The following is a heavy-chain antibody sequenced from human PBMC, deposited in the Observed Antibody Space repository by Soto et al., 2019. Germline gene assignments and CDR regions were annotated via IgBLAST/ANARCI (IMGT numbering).Heavy chain of an antibody. CDR2: ISYDGSNK. CDR1: GFTFSSYG. V-gene: IGHV3-30*18. J-gene: IGHJ4*02. Sequence: QVQLVESGGGVVQPGRSLRLSCAASGFTFSSYGMHWVRQAPGKGLEWVAVISYDGSNKYYADSVKGRFTISRDNSKNTLYRQMNRLRAEDTAVYYCAKDGRGSSGWDNSFDYWGQGTLVTVSS. D-gene: IGHD6-19*01. CDR3: AKDGRGSSGWDNSFDY.